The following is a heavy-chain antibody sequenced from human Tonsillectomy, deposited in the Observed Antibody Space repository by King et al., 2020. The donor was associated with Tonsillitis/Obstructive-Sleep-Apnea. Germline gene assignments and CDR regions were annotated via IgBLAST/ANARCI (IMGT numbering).Heavy chain of an antibody. CDR1: GFTFSNAW. CDR2: SKSKTDGGAT. J-gene: IGHJ3*02. Sequence: LQLVQSGGGLVKPGGSPRLSCAASGFTFSNAWMSWVRQAPGKGLECVVRSKSKTDGGATDYAAPVNGRFTISRDDSKNTLYLQMSSLKTEDTAVYYCTTQNEYYDFWSGYSGSGAFDIWGQGTMVTVSS. CDR3: TTQNEYYDFWSGYSGSGAFDI. V-gene: IGHV3-15*01. D-gene: IGHD3-3*01.